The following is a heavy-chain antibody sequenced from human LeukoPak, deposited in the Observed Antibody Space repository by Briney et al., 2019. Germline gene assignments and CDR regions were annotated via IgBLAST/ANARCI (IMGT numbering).Heavy chain of an antibody. Sequence: ASVKVSCKTSGYTFSNYGISWVRQAPGQGLEWMGWITAYNGNRLYAQRFQGRITLTTDTSTSTSYMDLRSLEYDDTAIYYCARDNDKVVDHWGQGTLVTVSS. D-gene: IGHD1-1*01. CDR3: ARDNDKVVDH. J-gene: IGHJ4*01. CDR2: ITAYNGNR. CDR1: GYTFSNYG. V-gene: IGHV1-18*01.